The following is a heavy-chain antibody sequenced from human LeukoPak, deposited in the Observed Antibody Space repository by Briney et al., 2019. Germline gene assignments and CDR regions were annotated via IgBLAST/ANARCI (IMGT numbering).Heavy chain of an antibody. V-gene: IGHV4-34*01. Sequence: PSETLSLTCAVYGGSFSCYYWTWMRQPPGKGLEWIGDINHSGRTNYNPSLKSRVTISLDTSKNQFSLKLSSVTAADTAVYYCVRNFDLWGRGTLVTVSS. J-gene: IGHJ2*01. CDR2: INHSGRT. CDR3: VRNFDL. CDR1: GGSFSCYY.